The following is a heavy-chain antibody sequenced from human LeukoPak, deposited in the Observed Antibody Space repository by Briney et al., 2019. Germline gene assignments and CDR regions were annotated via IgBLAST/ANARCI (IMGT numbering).Heavy chain of an antibody. CDR2: INHSGST. CDR3: ARGRRWFGELFPFFDY. D-gene: IGHD3-10*01. CDR1: GGSFSGYY. J-gene: IGHJ4*02. Sequence: PSETLSLTCAVYGGSFSGYYWSWIRQPPGKGLEWIGEINHSGSTNYNPSLKSRVTISVDTSKNQYSLKLSSVTAADTAVYYCARGRRWFGELFPFFDYWGQGTLVTVSS. V-gene: IGHV4-34*01.